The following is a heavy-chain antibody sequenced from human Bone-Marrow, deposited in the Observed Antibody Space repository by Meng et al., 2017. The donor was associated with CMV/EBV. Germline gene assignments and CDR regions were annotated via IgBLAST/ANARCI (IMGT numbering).Heavy chain of an antibody. D-gene: IGHD2-2*01. CDR3: ARDSTSPGRWGY. Sequence: GESLKISCAASGFTFSSYAMSWVRQAPGKGLEWVSVISYDGTTYYADSVKGRFTISRDSSKNMVFLQVNSLRAEDTAVYYCARDSTSPGRWGYLGQGILVTASS. CDR1: GFTFSSYA. V-gene: IGHV3-53*01. J-gene: IGHJ4*02. CDR2: ISYDGTT.